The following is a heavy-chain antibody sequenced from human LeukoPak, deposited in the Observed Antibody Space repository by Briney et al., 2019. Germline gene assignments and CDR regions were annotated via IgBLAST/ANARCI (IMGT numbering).Heavy chain of an antibody. Sequence: PRGSLRLSCAASGFTFSGNGMNWVRQAPGKGLEWIGSIYHSGSTYYNPSLKSRVTISVDTSRNQFSLNLSSVTAADTAVYYCARHYGPWGQGTLVAVSS. CDR1: GFTFSGNG. V-gene: IGHV4-38-2*01. J-gene: IGHJ5*02. CDR3: ARHYGP. D-gene: IGHD3-16*01. CDR2: IYHSGST.